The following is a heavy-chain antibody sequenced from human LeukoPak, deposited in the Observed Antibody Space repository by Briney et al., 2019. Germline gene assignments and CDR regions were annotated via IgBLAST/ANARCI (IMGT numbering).Heavy chain of an antibody. CDR2: IYYSGST. Sequence: SETLSLTCTVSGGSINSNSYYWGWIRQPPGKGLEWIGYIYYSGSTNYNPSLKSRVTISVDTSKNQFSLKLSSVTAADTAVYYCARSSSGWYDYWGQGTLVTVSS. CDR3: ARSSSGWYDY. J-gene: IGHJ4*02. CDR1: GGSINSNSYY. D-gene: IGHD6-19*01. V-gene: IGHV4-61*05.